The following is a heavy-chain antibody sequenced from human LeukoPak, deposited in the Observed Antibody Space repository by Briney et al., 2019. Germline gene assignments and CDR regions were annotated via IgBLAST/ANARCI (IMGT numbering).Heavy chain of an antibody. CDR1: GFTFSDYY. Sequence: GGSLRLSCAASGFTFSDYYMSWIRQAPGKGLEWVSYISSSGSTIYYADSVKGRFTISRDNAKNSLYLQMNSLRAEDTAVYYCARAALELTYYYYYYMDVWGKGTTVTVSS. J-gene: IGHJ6*03. CDR3: ARAALELTYYYYYYMDV. V-gene: IGHV3-11*04. CDR2: ISSSGSTI. D-gene: IGHD1-7*01.